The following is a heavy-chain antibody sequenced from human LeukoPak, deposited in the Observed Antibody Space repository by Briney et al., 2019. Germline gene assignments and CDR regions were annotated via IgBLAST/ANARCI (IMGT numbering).Heavy chain of an antibody. J-gene: IGHJ4*02. V-gene: IGHV3-21*01. CDR2: ISSISSYI. Sequence: GGSLRLSCAASGFTFSSYSMNWGRQAPGKGLEWVSSISSISSYIYYADSVKGRFTISRDHAKNSLYLQMNSLRDEDTTVYYCARWRRSGSYTGFDYWGQGTLVTVSS. D-gene: IGHD1-26*01. CDR3: ARWRRSGSYTGFDY. CDR1: GFTFSSYS.